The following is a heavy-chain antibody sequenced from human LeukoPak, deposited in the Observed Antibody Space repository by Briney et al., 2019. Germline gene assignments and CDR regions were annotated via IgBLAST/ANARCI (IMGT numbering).Heavy chain of an antibody. V-gene: IGHV4-34*01. CDR1: GGSFSGYY. CDR3: AREGSSSPLHY. Sequence: SETLSLTCAVYGGSFSGYYWSWIRQPPGKGLEWIGEINHSGSTNYNPSLKSRVTISVDTSKNQFSLKLSSVTAADTAVYYCAREGSSSPLHYWSQGTLVTVSS. J-gene: IGHJ4*02. D-gene: IGHD6-6*01. CDR2: INHSGST.